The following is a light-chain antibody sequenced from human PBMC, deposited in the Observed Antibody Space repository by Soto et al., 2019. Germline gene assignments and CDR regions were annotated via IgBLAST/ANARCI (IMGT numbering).Light chain of an antibody. V-gene: IGKV3-20*01. CDR2: GAP. CDR3: QQYGHWPRT. CDR1: QGVSSRY. J-gene: IGKJ1*01. Sequence: EIVLTQSPATLSLSPGERATLSCRASQGVSSRYLAWYQQKPGQAPRLLIYGAPSRATGIPARFSGSGSGTDFTLTISRLQPEDFAVYYCQQYGHWPRTFGQGTKVDI.